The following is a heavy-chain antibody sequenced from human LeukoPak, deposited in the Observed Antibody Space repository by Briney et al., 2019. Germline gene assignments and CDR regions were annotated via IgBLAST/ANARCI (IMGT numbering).Heavy chain of an antibody. Sequence: PGGSLRHSCTASGFTLGDYAMSWVRQAPGKGVEGVGFIRSKAYGGTTEYAASVKGRFTISRDDSRSIAYLQMNSLKTEDTAVYYCTRESYCSGGSCYMYWGQGTLVTVSS. CDR2: IRSKAYGGTT. V-gene: IGHV3-49*04. J-gene: IGHJ4*02. CDR3: TRESYCSGGSCYMY. CDR1: GFTLGDYA. D-gene: IGHD2-15*01.